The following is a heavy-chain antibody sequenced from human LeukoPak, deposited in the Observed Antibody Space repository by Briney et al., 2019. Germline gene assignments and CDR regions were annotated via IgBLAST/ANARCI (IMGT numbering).Heavy chain of an antibody. V-gene: IGHV4-4*07. CDR3: AREYAEGIAVAGNPYYYYYMDV. Sequence: PSETLSLTCTVSGGSISSYYWSWIRQPAGKGLEWIGRIYTSGSTNYNPSLKSRVTMSVDTSKNQFSLKLSSVTAADTAVYYCAREYAEGIAVAGNPYYYYYMDVWGKGTTVTISS. D-gene: IGHD6-19*01. CDR2: IYTSGST. CDR1: GGSISSYY. J-gene: IGHJ6*03.